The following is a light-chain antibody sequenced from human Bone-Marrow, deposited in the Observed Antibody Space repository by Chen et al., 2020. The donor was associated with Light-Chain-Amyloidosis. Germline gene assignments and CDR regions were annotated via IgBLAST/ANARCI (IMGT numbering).Light chain of an antibody. CDR1: QSIDSW. Sequence: DIQMTQSPSTQSAPVGDRVTITCRASQSIDSWLAWYQQKPGQAPKLLIYQTSTLKSGVPSRFSGSGSGTEYTLTISSLQPDDFATYYCQQYHSYSQTFGHGTKVEI. V-gene: IGKV1-5*03. J-gene: IGKJ1*01. CDR3: QQYHSYSQT. CDR2: QTS.